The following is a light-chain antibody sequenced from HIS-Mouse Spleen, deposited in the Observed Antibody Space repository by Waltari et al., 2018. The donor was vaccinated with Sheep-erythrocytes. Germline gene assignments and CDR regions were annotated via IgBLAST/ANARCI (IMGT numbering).Light chain of an antibody. CDR3: CSYAGSYNHV. J-gene: IGLJ1*01. Sequence: QSALTQPRSVSGSPGQSVTISCTRTRSDCGGYNYFSWYQQHPGKAPKLMIYDVSKRPSGVPDRFSGSKSGNTASLTISGLQAEDEADYYCCSYAGSYNHVFATGIKVTVL. CDR1: RSDCGGYNY. CDR2: DVS. V-gene: IGLV2-11*01.